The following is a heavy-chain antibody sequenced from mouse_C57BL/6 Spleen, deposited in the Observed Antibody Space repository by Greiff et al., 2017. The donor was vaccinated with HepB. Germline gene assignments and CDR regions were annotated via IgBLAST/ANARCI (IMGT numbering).Heavy chain of an antibody. V-gene: IGHV1-26*01. J-gene: IGHJ4*01. Sequence: EVQLQQSGPELVKPGASVKISCKASGYTFTDYYMNWVKQSHGKSLEWIGDINPNNGGTSYNQKFKGKATLTVDKSSSTAYMELRSLTSEDSAVYYCARWDYYGSSYDYAMAYWGQGTSVTVSS. D-gene: IGHD1-1*01. CDR1: GYTFTDYY. CDR3: ARWDYYGSSYDYAMAY. CDR2: INPNNGGT.